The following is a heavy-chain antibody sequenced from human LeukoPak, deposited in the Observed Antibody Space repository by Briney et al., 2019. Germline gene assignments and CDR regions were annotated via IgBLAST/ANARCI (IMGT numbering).Heavy chain of an antibody. Sequence: GGSLRLSCAASRFTFSDYYMNWIRQAPGKGLEWVSYISGSSSYTNFADSVKGRFTISRDNAKNSLYLQMNSLRAEDTAVYYCARGGGEDTAMVTRDYWGQGTLVTVSS. CDR2: ISGSSSYT. J-gene: IGHJ4*02. V-gene: IGHV3-11*06. CDR3: ARGGGEDTAMVTRDY. CDR1: RFTFSDYY. D-gene: IGHD5-18*01.